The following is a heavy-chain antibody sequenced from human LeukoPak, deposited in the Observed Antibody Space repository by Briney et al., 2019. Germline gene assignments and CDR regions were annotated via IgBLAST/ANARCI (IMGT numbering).Heavy chain of an antibody. D-gene: IGHD5-18*01. CDR3: ARPTAMVTAYFDY. Sequence: GGSLRLSCAASGFTFSSYATHWVRQAPGKGLEWVAVISYDGSNKYYADSVKGRFTISRDNSKNTLYLQMNSLRAEDTAVYYCARPTAMVTAYFDYWGQGTLVTVSS. CDR1: GFTFSSYA. CDR2: ISYDGSNK. J-gene: IGHJ4*02. V-gene: IGHV3-30-3*01.